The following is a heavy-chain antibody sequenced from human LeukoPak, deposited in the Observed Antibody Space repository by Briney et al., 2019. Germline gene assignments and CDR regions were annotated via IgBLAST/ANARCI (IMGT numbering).Heavy chain of an antibody. CDR1: GYTFIDYY. CDR2: ISPNSGGT. Sequence: ASVKVSCKASGYTFIDYYVHWVRQAPGQGLEWMGWISPNSGGTNYAQKFQGRATMTRDTSISTVYMELSRLRSDDTAVYFCARKKGDYWGQGTLVTVSS. CDR3: ARKKGDY. J-gene: IGHJ4*02. V-gene: IGHV1-2*02.